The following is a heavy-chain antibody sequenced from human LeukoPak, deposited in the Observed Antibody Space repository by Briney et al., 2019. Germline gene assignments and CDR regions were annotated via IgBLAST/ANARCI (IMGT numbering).Heavy chain of an antibody. CDR3: AKDLAFWSGYYIRYFQH. V-gene: IGHV3-53*01. CDR1: GFTVSSNY. J-gene: IGHJ1*01. Sequence: PGGSLRLSCAASGFTVSSNYMTWVRQAPGKGLEWVSIIYSGGSTSYADSVKGRFTISRDNSKNTLYLQMNSLRAEDTAVYYCAKDLAFWSGYYIRYFQHWGQGTLVTVSS. CDR2: IYSGGST. D-gene: IGHD3-3*01.